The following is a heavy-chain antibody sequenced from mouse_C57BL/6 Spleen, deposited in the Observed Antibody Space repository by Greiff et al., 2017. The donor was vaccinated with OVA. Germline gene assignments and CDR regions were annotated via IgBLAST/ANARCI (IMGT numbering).Heavy chain of an antibody. J-gene: IGHJ1*03. CDR2: IHPNSGST. D-gene: IGHD1-1*01. Sequence: VQLQQPGAELVKPGASVKLSCKASGYTFTSYWMHWVKQRPGQGLEWIGMIHPNSGSTNYNEKFKSKATLTVDKSSSTAYMQLSSLTSEDSAVYYCALTTVVARWYFDVWGTGTTVTVSS. CDR3: ALTTVVARWYFDV. V-gene: IGHV1-64*01. CDR1: GYTFTSYW.